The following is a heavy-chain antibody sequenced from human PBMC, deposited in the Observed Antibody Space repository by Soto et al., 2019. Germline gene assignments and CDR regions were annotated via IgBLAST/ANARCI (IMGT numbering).Heavy chain of an antibody. V-gene: IGHV4-59*08. D-gene: IGHD3-10*01. Sequence: GSLRLSCTVSGGSISSYYWSWIRQPPGKGLEWIGYIYYSGSTNYNPSLKSRVTISVDTSKNQFSLKLSSVTAADTAVYYCARRGFNGSGSYRIYYMDVWGKGTTVTVSS. CDR3: ARRGFNGSGSYRIYYMDV. J-gene: IGHJ6*03. CDR1: GGSISSYY. CDR2: IYYSGST.